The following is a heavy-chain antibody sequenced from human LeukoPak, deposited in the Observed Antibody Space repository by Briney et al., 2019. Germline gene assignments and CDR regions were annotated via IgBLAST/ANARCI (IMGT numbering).Heavy chain of an antibody. CDR1: GGSISSYY. V-gene: IGHV4-39*01. CDR2: IYYSGST. D-gene: IGHD1-26*01. CDR3: ARQELLGQSYWFDP. J-gene: IGHJ5*02. Sequence: PSETLSLTCTVSGGSISSYYWGWIRQPPGKGLEWIGSIYYSGSTYYNPSLRSRVTISVDTSKNQFFLKLSSVTAADTAVYYCARQELLGQSYWFDPWGQGTLVTVSS.